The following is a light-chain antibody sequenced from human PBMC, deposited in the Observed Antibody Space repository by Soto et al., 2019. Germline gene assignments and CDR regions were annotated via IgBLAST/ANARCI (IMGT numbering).Light chain of an antibody. Sequence: IQMTQSPSSLSASVGDRVTITCQASQDIGNYLNWYQQKPGKAPKLLIFDALYLETGVPSRFSGSGSGTHFTFTISSLQPEDFATYYCQQYHNVFTFGQGTRLEIK. CDR1: QDIGNY. J-gene: IGKJ5*01. CDR3: QQYHNVFT. V-gene: IGKV1-33*01. CDR2: DAL.